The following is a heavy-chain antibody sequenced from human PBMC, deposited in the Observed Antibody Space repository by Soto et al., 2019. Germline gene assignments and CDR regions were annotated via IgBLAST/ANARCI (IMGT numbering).Heavy chain of an antibody. CDR1: GGSFSGYY. D-gene: IGHD3-10*01. J-gene: IGHJ6*02. CDR3: ASGSQLLWFGESRASYYYGMDV. CDR2: INHSGST. Sequence: NPSETLSLTCAVYGGSFSGYYWSWIRQPPGRGLEWIGEINHSGSTNYNPSLKSRVTISVDTSKNQFSLKLSSVTAADTAVYYCASGSQLLWFGESRASYYYGMDVWGQGTTVT. V-gene: IGHV4-34*01.